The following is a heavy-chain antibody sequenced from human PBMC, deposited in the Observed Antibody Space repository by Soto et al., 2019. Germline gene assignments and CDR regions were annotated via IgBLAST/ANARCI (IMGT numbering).Heavy chain of an antibody. Sequence: QVQLVQSGAEVRKPGSSVRVSCKASGGSFNRHTISWVRQAPGQGLEWMGGIIPIFGTANHAQKFQGRVRIIADESTSTVHMELSSLRYDDTAIYYCARGWGYDSTDYYYAYWGQGTLVIVAS. V-gene: IGHV1-69*19. CDR1: GGSFNRHT. D-gene: IGHD3-22*01. CDR2: IIPIFGTA. J-gene: IGHJ4*02. CDR3: ARGWGYDSTDYYYAY.